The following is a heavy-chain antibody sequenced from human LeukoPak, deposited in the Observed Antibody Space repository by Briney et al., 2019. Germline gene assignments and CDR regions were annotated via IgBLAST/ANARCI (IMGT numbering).Heavy chain of an antibody. D-gene: IGHD1-14*01. CDR1: GFTLSSYA. V-gene: IGHV3-53*01. CDR3: ARVDRTDAFDI. J-gene: IGHJ3*02. CDR2: IYSGGST. Sequence: GGSLRLSCAASGFTLSSYAMSWVRQAPGKGLEWVSVIYSGGSTYYADSVKGRFTISRDNSKNTLYLQMNSLRAEDTAVYYCARVDRTDAFDIWGQGTMVTVSS.